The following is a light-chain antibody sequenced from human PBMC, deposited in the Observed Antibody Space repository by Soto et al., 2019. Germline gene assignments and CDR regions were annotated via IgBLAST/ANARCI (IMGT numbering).Light chain of an antibody. J-gene: IGLJ1*01. CDR1: SSDVGAYNY. CDR3: TSYTSTSTYF. V-gene: IGLV2-14*01. CDR2: DVT. Sequence: QSVLTQPASVSGPPGQSITISCTGTSSDVGAYNYVSWYQHHPGKAPRLVIYDVTNRPSGISDRFSGSKSGNTASLTISGLLAEDEADYYCTSYTSTSTYFFGTGTTVTVL.